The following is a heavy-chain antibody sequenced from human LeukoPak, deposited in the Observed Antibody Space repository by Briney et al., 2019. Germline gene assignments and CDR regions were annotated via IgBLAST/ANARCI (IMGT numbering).Heavy chain of an antibody. D-gene: IGHD3-10*01. CDR3: AREGGWYYGSGSYYNGDWFDP. CDR1: GASISSTNNF. J-gene: IGHJ5*02. V-gene: IGHV4-39*07. CDR2: IYYSVST. Sequence: TSETLSLTCTVSGASISSTNNFWGWIRQTPGKGLEWIATIYYSVSTYYNPSLKSRLSISVDTSKNQFSLKLSSVTAADTAVYYCAREGGWYYGSGSYYNGDWFDPWGQGTLVTVSS.